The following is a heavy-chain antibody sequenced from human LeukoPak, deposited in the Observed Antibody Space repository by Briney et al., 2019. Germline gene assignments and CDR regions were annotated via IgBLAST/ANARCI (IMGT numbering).Heavy chain of an antibody. J-gene: IGHJ5*02. CDR3: ARERIPTTGTGWFDP. Sequence: PGRSLRLSCAASGFIFSSHAMHWVRQAPGKGLEWVAVISDDGKKKYYADSVKGRFTISRDNSKNTLYLQLNSLRTEDTAVYYSARERIPTTGTGWFDPWGQGTLVTVSS. V-gene: IGHV3-30*04. CDR1: GFIFSSHA. CDR2: ISDDGKKK. D-gene: IGHD6-13*01.